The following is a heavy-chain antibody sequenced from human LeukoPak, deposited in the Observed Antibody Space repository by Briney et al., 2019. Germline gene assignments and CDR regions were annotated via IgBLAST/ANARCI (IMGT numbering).Heavy chain of an antibody. Sequence: GGSLRLSCAASGFTFSNYWMDWVRQSPGKGLEWVANIKEDGSDKYYVDSVKGRSTISRDNAKNSLYLQMNSLRAEDTAVYYCARNSGWFRFDYWGQGTLVTVSS. D-gene: IGHD6-19*01. CDR2: IKEDGSDK. J-gene: IGHJ4*02. CDR3: ARNSGWFRFDY. V-gene: IGHV3-7*03. CDR1: GFTFSNYW.